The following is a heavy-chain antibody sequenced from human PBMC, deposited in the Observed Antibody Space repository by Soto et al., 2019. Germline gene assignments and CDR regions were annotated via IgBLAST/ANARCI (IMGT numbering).Heavy chain of an antibody. Sequence: SETLSLTCTVSGGSISSYYWSWIRQPPGKGLEWIGYIYYSGSTNYNPSLKSRVTISVDTSKNQFSLKLSSVTAADTAVYYCARGRRSITMVRGVTGPSAYFDYWGQGTLVTVSS. CDR2: IYYSGST. J-gene: IGHJ4*02. CDR1: GGSISSYY. CDR3: ARGRRSITMVRGVTGPSAYFDY. V-gene: IGHV4-59*12. D-gene: IGHD3-10*01.